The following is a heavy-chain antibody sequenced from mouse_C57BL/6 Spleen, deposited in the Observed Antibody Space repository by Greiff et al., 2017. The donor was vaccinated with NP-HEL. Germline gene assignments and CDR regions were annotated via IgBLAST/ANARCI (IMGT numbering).Heavy chain of an antibody. J-gene: IGHJ1*03. V-gene: IGHV1-82*01. CDR3: ARSGHTTVVATNWYFDV. D-gene: IGHD1-1*01. CDR2: IYPGDGDT. Sequence: VMLVESGPELVKPGASVKISCKASGYAFSSSWMNWVKQRPGKGLEWIGRIYPGDGDTNYNGKFKGKATLTADKSSSTAYMQLSSLTSEDSAVYFCARSGHTTVVATNWYFDVWGTGTTVTVSS. CDR1: GYAFSSSW.